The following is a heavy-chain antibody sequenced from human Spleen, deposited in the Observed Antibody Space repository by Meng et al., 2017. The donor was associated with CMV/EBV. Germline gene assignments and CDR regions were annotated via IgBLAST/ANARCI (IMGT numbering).Heavy chain of an antibody. V-gene: IGHV4-38-2*02. J-gene: IGHJ6*02. CDR2: VFHNETT. Sequence: GSPRLSCTVSGFSISTGYYWGWIRQPPGKALEWLGNVFHNETTSYNPSLKGRVTLSVDASKNRFSLNLTSVTAADTAMYYCARELKFGSYYYGMDVWGQGTTVTVSS. CDR3: ARELKFGSYYYGMDV. D-gene: IGHD3-16*01. CDR1: GFSISTGYY.